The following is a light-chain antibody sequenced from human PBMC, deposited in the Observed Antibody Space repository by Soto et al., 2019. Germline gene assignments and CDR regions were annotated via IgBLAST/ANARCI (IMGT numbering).Light chain of an antibody. Sequence: EIVMTQSPATLSVSPGERATLSCRASQSVSSNLAWYQQKPCQAPRLLIYGASTRATGIPARFSGSGSGTEFTLTISSLQSEEFAVYYCQQYNNWPMYPFGQGNKLEIK. CDR1: QSVSSN. J-gene: IGKJ2*01. V-gene: IGKV3-15*01. CDR3: QQYNNWPMYP. CDR2: GAS.